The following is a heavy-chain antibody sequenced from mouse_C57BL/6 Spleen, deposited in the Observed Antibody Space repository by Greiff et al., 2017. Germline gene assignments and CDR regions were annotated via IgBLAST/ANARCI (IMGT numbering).Heavy chain of an antibody. Sequence: VQLKESGPELVKPGASVKISCKASGYSFTGYYMNWVKQSPEKSLEWIGEINPSTGGTTYNQKFKAKATLTVDKSSSTAYMQLKSLTSEDSAVYYCARGGSSLDYWGQGTTLTVSS. CDR3: ARGGSSLDY. V-gene: IGHV1-42*01. CDR2: INPSTGGT. J-gene: IGHJ2*01. D-gene: IGHD1-1*01. CDR1: GYSFTGYY.